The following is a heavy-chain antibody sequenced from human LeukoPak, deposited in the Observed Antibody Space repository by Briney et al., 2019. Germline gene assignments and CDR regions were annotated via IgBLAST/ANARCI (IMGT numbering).Heavy chain of an antibody. CDR3: AHRGYYFDY. J-gene: IGHJ4*02. CDR1: GFSPSPGGGG. Sequence: SGPTLVNPTQTLTLTCTFSGFSPSPGGGGGGGTRQPPGKALEWLALIYWNDDKRYSPSLKSRLTITKDTSKNQVVLTMTNMDPVDTATYYCAHRGYYFDYWGQGTLVTVSS. CDR2: IYWNDDK. V-gene: IGHV2-5*01.